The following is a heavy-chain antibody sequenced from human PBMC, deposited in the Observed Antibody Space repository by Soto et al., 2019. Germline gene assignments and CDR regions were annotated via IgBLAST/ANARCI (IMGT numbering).Heavy chain of an antibody. J-gene: IGHJ6*02. V-gene: IGHV3-30*18. D-gene: IGHD3-3*01. Sequence: QVQLVESGGGVVQPGRSLRLSCAASGFTFSSYGMHWVRQAPGKGLEWVAVISYDGSNKYYADSVKGRFTISRDNSKNTLYLQMNSLRAEDTAVYYCEKGYYDFWSGYYGDYYYYGMDVWGQGTTVTVSS. CDR3: EKGYYDFWSGYYGDYYYYGMDV. CDR1: GFTFSSYG. CDR2: ISYDGSNK.